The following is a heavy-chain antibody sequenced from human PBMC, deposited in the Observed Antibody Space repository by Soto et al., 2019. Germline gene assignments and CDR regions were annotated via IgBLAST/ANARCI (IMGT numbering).Heavy chain of an antibody. V-gene: IGHV3-30*18. Sequence: QVQLVESGGGVVQPGRSLRLSCAASGFTFSSYGMHWVRQAPGKGLEWVAVISYDGSNKYYADSVKGRFTISRDNSKNTLYLQMNSLRAEDTAVYYCAKRGAGYCSGGSCYSGIDYWGQGTLVTVSS. CDR3: AKRGAGYCSGGSCYSGIDY. J-gene: IGHJ4*02. D-gene: IGHD2-15*01. CDR2: ISYDGSNK. CDR1: GFTFSSYG.